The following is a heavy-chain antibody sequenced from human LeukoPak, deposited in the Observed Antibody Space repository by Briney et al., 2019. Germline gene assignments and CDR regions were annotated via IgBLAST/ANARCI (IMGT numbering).Heavy chain of an antibody. Sequence: PSETLSLTCTVSGGSISSSSYYWGWIRQPPGKGLEWIGSIYYSGSTYYNPSLKSRVTISVDTSKNQFSLKLSSVTAADTAVYYCARIRHYDFWSGYYFGVWFDPWGQGTLVTVSS. D-gene: IGHD3-3*01. CDR1: GGSISSSSYY. V-gene: IGHV4-39*01. CDR3: ARIRHYDFWSGYYFGVWFDP. J-gene: IGHJ5*02. CDR2: IYYSGST.